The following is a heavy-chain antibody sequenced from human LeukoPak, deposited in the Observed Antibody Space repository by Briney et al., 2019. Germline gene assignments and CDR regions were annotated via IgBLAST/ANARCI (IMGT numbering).Heavy chain of an antibody. CDR1: GFTFSSYS. D-gene: IGHD3-10*01. CDR3: ARVRGTMVRGLIDY. Sequence: PGGSLRVSGAASGFTFSSYSMNWVRQAPGKGPEWVSYISSSTNTIYYADSLKGRFTISRDNAKNSLYLQMNSLRAEDTAIYYCARVRGTMVRGLIDYWGQGTLVTVSS. J-gene: IGHJ4*02. CDR2: ISSSTNTI. V-gene: IGHV3-48*01.